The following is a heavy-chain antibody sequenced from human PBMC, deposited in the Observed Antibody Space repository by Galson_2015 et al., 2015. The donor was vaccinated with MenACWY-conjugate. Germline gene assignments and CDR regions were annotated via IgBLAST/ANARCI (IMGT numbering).Heavy chain of an antibody. D-gene: IGHD1-26*01. J-gene: IGHJ4*02. CDR3: ARGLGTGSFSELDS. CDR2: ITGSDGRT. V-gene: IGHV3-23*01. Sequence: SLRLSCAASGFTFSSYWLHWVRQAPGKGLVWVSGITGSDGRTFYAASVKGRFTISRDNSKNTVYLQMNSLRAEDTAVYFCARGLGTGSFSELDSWGQGILVTVSS. CDR1: GFTFSSYW.